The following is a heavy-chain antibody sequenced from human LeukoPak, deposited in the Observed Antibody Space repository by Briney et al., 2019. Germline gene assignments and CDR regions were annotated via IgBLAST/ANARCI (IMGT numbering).Heavy chain of an antibody. Sequence: GGSLRLSCAASGFTFSSYAMHWVRQAPGKGLEWVAVISYDGSNKYYADSVKGRFTISRDNSKNTLYLQMNSLRAEDTAVYYCARDQQWLLLNWFDPWGQGTLVTVSS. J-gene: IGHJ5*02. CDR3: ARDQQWLLLNWFDP. CDR1: GFTFSSYA. CDR2: ISYDGSNK. V-gene: IGHV3-30-3*01. D-gene: IGHD3-22*01.